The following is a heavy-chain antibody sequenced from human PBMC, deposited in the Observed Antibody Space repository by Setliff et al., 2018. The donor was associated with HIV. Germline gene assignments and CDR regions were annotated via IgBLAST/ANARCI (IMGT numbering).Heavy chain of an antibody. J-gene: IGHJ6*02. Sequence: SETLSLTCTVSGGSISSYYWSWIRQPPGKGLEWIGYIYYSGSTNYNPSLKSRVTISVDTSKNQFSLKLSSVTAADTAVYYCARGGGFWYYDSSGYGGRLYYYGMDVWGQGTTVTVSS. CDR3: ARGGGFWYYDSSGYGGRLYYYGMDV. CDR2: IYYSGST. CDR1: GGSISSYY. V-gene: IGHV4-59*01. D-gene: IGHD3-22*01.